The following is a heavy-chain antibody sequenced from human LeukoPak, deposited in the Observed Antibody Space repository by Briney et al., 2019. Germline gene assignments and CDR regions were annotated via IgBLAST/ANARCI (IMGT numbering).Heavy chain of an antibody. Sequence: PGGSLTLSCAASGFTFSTYVLHWVRQAPGEGLEWVAFISHDGSEKYYADYGKGRFTISRDNSKNTLYLQMNSLRAEDTAVYYCAKEYCTTTNCLGDWGLGTLVTVSS. V-gene: IGHV3-30*18. CDR1: GFTFSTYV. J-gene: IGHJ4*02. D-gene: IGHD2-8*01. CDR2: ISHDGSEK. CDR3: AKEYCTTTNCLGD.